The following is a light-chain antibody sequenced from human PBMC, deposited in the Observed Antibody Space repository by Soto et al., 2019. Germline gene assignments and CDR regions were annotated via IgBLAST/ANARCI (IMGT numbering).Light chain of an antibody. V-gene: IGKV3D-20*02. Sequence: EIVLTQSPDTLSLSQVNRATLSCMASQSLTNSYIAWYQVKPGQAPRLLIYDASRRATGIPARFSGSGSGTDFTLTISSLEPKDFAIYYCQQRSSWPGTFGQGTKGDIK. CDR3: QQRSSWPGT. CDR2: DAS. CDR1: QSLTNSY. J-gene: IGKJ1*01.